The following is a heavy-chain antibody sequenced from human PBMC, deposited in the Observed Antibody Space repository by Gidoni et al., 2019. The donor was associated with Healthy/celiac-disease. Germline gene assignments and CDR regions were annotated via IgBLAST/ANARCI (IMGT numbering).Heavy chain of an antibody. J-gene: IGHJ6*02. CDR1: GGSISSYY. CDR3: AGHGGRMVDYDGGYGMDV. D-gene: IGHD4-17*01. Sequence: QVQLQESGPGLVKPSAPLSLYCTVYGGSISSYYWSWIRQPPGKGLEWLGEFYSSGSTNYNPSLKSRVTISVDTSKNQFSLELSSVTAANTAVNYCAGHGGRMVDYDGGYGMDVWGQGTTVTVSS. CDR2: FYSSGST. V-gene: IGHV4-59*08.